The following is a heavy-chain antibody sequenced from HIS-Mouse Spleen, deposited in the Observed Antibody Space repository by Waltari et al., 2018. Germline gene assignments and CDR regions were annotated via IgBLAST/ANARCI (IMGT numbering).Heavy chain of an antibody. J-gene: IGHJ3*02. D-gene: IGHD7-27*01. CDR3: ARTGALDAFDI. CDR2: SKPNRGGT. V-gene: IGHV1-2*02. Sequence: QVQLVQSGAEVKKPGASVKVSCKASGYTFTGYYMHWVRQAPGKGLEWRGWSKPNRGGTNYAQKFQGRVTMTRDTSISTADMELSRLRSDDTAVYYCARTGALDAFDIWGQGTMVTVSS. CDR1: GYTFTGYY.